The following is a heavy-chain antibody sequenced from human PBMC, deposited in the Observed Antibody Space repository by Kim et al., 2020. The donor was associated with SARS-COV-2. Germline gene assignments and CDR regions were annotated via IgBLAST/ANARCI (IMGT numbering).Heavy chain of an antibody. CDR1: GYTFTSYA. D-gene: IGHD6-13*01. CDR3: ARGIAAAGTVGGYYYYMDV. CDR2: INAGNGNT. Sequence: ASVKVSCKASGYTFTSYAMHWVRQAPGQRLEWMGWINAGNGNTKYSQKFQGRVTITRDTSASTAYMELSSLRSEDTAVYYCARGIAAAGTVGGYYYYMDVWGKGTTVTVSS. J-gene: IGHJ6*03. V-gene: IGHV1-3*01.